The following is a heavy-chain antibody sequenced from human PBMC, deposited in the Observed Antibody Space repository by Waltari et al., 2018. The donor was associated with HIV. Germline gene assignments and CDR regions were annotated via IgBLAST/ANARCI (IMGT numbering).Heavy chain of an antibody. J-gene: IGHJ4*02. CDR3: ATVLVRTSWVITTAPFDY. Sequence: EVQLVESGGGLIQPGGSLRLACVASGFAVINNYLSWFRQAPGKGLEWVSLIYSNATTYYADSVKGRFTISRDNSKNTLYLQMNSLRADDTAVYFCATVLVRTSWVITTAPFDYWGQGTLVTVSS. V-gene: IGHV3-53*01. CDR1: GFAVINNY. CDR2: IYSNATT. D-gene: IGHD3-22*01.